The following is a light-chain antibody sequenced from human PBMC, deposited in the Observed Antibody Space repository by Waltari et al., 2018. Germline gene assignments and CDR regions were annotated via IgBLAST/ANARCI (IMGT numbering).Light chain of an antibody. V-gene: IGKV3-15*01. CDR1: QNIDNN. CDR2: GAS. J-gene: IGKJ4*01. CDR3: QQYNRWPPLT. Sequence: EVVMTQSPSALSVSPGERVTLPCNASQNIDNNLAWYQQKPGQSPRLLIYGASTRATGVPARFSGSVSGTEFTLTISSLQSEDCAVFYCQQYNRWPPLTFGGGTKVEIK.